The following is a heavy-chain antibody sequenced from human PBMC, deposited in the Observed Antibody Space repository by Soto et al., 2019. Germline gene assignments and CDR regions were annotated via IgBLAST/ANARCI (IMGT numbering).Heavy chain of an antibody. CDR3: AWTKRGYSYGDNWFDP. CDR2: IIPIFGTA. CDR1: GGTFSSYA. J-gene: IGHJ5*02. D-gene: IGHD5-18*01. Sequence: QVQLVQSGAEVKKPGSSVKVSCKASGGTFSSYAISWVRQAPGQGLEWMGGIIPIFGTANYAQKFQGRVTITADESTSTAYMELSSLRSEDTAAYYCAWTKRGYSYGDNWFDPWGQGTLVTVSS. V-gene: IGHV1-69*12.